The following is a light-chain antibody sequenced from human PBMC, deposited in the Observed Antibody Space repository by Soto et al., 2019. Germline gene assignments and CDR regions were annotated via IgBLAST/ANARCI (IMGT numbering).Light chain of an antibody. CDR2: DAS. CDR3: QQYGGSPRT. Sequence: EIVLTQSPGTLSLSPGERATLSCRASQSVSSSSLAWYQQKRGQAPRLLIHDASSRATGIPDRFSGSGSGTDFNLTISRLEPEDFAVYYCQQYGGSPRTFCQGTKVEVK. J-gene: IGKJ1*01. V-gene: IGKV3-20*01. CDR1: QSVSSSS.